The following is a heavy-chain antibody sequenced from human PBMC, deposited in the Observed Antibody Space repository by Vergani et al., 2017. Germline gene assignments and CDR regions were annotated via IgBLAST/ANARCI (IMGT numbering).Heavy chain of an antibody. V-gene: IGHV3-30*02. CDR1: GFTFNNSN. CDR3: AKDFVPSRGFDI. CDR2: IRYDDSTNK. J-gene: IGHJ3*02. Sequence: QVQLVESGGGVVQPGESLRLSCAASTSGFTFNNSNMHWVRQAPGKGLEWVGFIRYDDSTNKYYAASVQGRFISSRDNSKNTVFLQMNSLRPEDTARYYCAKDFVPSRGFDIWGQGTMVTVSA. D-gene: IGHD1-1*01.